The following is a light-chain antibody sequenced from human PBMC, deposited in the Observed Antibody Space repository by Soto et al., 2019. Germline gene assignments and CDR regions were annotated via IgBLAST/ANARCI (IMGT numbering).Light chain of an antibody. J-gene: IGKJ1*01. Sequence: EIVMTQSPATLSVSPGERATLSCRASQTVGSYLAWYQQKPGQAPRLLIYGASTRATGIPARFSGSGSGTELTLTISSLQSEDSAVYYCHQYDTWPPWTFGQGTKVDIK. V-gene: IGKV3-15*01. CDR1: QTVGSY. CDR3: HQYDTWPPWT. CDR2: GAS.